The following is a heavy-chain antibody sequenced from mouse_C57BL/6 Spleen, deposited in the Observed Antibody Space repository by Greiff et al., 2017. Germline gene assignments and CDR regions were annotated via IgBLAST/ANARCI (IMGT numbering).Heavy chain of an antibody. D-gene: IGHD1-1*01. CDR1: GYAFSSSW. V-gene: IGHV1-82*01. CDR3: AREDYYGSSWYFDV. J-gene: IGHJ1*03. Sequence: QVQLKESGPELVKPGASVKISCKASGYAFSSSWMNWVKQRPGKGLEWIGRIYPGDGDPNYNGKFKGKATLTADKSSSTAYMQLSSLTSEDSAVYFCAREDYYGSSWYFDVWGTGTTVTVSS. CDR2: IYPGDGDP.